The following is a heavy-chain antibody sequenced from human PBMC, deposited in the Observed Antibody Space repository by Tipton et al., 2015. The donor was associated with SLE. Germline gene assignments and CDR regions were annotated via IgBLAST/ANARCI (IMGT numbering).Heavy chain of an antibody. CDR2: ITSNGGST. D-gene: IGHD3-9*01. V-gene: IGHV3-64*05. CDR3: AREGDILTGYYPRGYYYYYGMDV. J-gene: IGHJ6*02. Sequence: GSLRLSCSASGFTFNSYSMHWVRQAPGKGLEYVSTITSNGGSTYYADSVKGRFTISRDNSNNTLYVQMSSLRAEDTAVYYCAREGDILTGYYPRGYYYYYGMDVWGQGTTVTVSS. CDR1: GFTFNSYS.